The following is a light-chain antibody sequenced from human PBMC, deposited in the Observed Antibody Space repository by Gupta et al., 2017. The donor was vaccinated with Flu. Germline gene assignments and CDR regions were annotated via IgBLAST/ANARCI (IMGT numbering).Light chain of an antibody. CDR1: QSLVCKNGITY. Sequence: VVTSPSPLSRSVTLGQAASTSCRSSQSLVCKNGITYLTWFQQRPGQSPRRLIYGVYNRASGVPDRLTGSGSVTDFTLKIIRVEAQDVGVYSCKRCTHPWTFGQGTRLEI. CDR3: KRCTHPWT. CDR2: GVY. V-gene: IGKV2-30*01. J-gene: IGKJ2*02.